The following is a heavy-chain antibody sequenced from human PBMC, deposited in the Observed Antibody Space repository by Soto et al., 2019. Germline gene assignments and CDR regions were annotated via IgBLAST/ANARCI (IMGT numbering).Heavy chain of an antibody. CDR3: AREANFLGQAN. CDR1: GVSISSRSYY. V-gene: IGHV4-39*02. J-gene: IGHJ4*02. D-gene: IGHD3-3*01. Sequence: QLQESGPGLVKPSETLSLTCTVSGVSISSRSYYWVWIRQPPGKGLEWIGSISYTGGTYTNPSLKSPVTISADTSKNQFSLRLSSVTAADTAVYYCAREANFLGQANWGQGTLVTVSS. CDR2: ISYTGGT.